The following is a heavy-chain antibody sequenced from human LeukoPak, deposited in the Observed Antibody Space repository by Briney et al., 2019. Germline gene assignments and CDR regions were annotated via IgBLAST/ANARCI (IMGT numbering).Heavy chain of an antibody. J-gene: IGHJ4*02. CDR3: AKEGSCSSTSCLYFDY. Sequence: PGGSLRLSCAASGFTFSSYGMHWVRQAPGKGLEWVAFIRYDGSNKYYADSVKGRFTISRDNSKNTLYLQMNSLRAEDTAVYYCAKEGSCSSTSCLYFDYWGQGTLVTVSS. CDR1: GFTFSSYG. V-gene: IGHV3-30*02. D-gene: IGHD2-2*01. CDR2: IRYDGSNK.